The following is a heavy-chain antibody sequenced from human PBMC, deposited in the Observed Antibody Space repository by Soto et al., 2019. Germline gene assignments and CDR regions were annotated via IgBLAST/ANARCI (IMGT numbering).Heavy chain of an antibody. J-gene: IGHJ4*01. CDR2: IDASGGST. V-gene: IGHV1-46*01. Sequence: GASVKVSCKASGYTFTSYYIHWVRQAPGQGLEWMGIIDASGGSTSYAQKFQGRVTMTRDTSTSTVSMALSSLRSEDTAVYYCARSSFYSDSGASFDYWGHGTLATVSS. D-gene: IGHD3-22*01. CDR3: ARSSFYSDSGASFDY. CDR1: GYTFTSYY.